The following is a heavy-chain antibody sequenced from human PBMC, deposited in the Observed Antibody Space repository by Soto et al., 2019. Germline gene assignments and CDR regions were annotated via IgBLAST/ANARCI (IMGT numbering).Heavy chain of an antibody. CDR3: ARGGGFDSIDY. D-gene: IGHD3-10*01. Sequence: QLQLHMSGSGLVKPSQTLSLTCTVSGASITYGAYSWSWIRQTPGKGLEWIGYINHLETTFYNPSFESRLTLSIDRTKNQFSLILKSMSAADRAVYFCARGGGFDSIDYWGQGILVTVSS. J-gene: IGHJ4*02. V-gene: IGHV4-30-2*01. CDR2: INHLETT. CDR1: GASITYGAYS.